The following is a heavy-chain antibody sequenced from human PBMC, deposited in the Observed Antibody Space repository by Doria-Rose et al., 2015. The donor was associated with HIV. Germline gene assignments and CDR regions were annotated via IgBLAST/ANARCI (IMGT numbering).Heavy chain of an antibody. D-gene: IGHD6-13*01. CDR3: ARIKSSRWYHKYYFDF. V-gene: IGHV2-26*01. CDR2: ICSYDER. Sequence: QVTLKESGPVLVKPTETLTLTCTVSGVSLSSPGMGVSWIRQPPGKALEWLANICSYDERSYKTSLKRRLTISRRTAKSQVVLTMTDMDPVDTATYYCARIKSSRWYHKYYFDFWGQGPLVIVSA. J-gene: IGHJ4*02. CDR1: GVSLSSPGMG.